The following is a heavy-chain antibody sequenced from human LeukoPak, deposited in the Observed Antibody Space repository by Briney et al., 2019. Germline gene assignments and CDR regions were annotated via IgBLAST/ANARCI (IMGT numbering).Heavy chain of an antibody. CDR2: LYSSGYT. Sequence: GGSLRLSCAASGFTFSSYAMSWVRQAPGKGLEWISVLYSSGYTKYADSVRGRFSISRDNSENTLSLQMNSLRAEDTAVYYCARDQKVGATPYFGMDVWGQGTTVTVSS. D-gene: IGHD1-26*01. J-gene: IGHJ6*02. CDR3: ARDQKVGATPYFGMDV. CDR1: GFTFSSYA. V-gene: IGHV3-66*01.